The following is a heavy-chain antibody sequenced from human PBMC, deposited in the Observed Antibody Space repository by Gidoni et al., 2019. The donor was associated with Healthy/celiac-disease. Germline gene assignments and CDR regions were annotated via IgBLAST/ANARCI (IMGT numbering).Heavy chain of an antibody. CDR3: AREKYGSGSQASDY. Sequence: EVLLVESGGGLVKPGGSLRLSCAASGFTFSSYSMNWVRQAPGKGLEWVSSISSSSSYIYYADSVKGRFTISRDNAKNSLYLQMNSLRAEDTAVYYCAREKYGSGSQASDYWGQGTLVTVSS. CDR2: ISSSSSYI. J-gene: IGHJ4*02. D-gene: IGHD3-10*01. CDR1: GFTFSSYS. V-gene: IGHV3-21*01.